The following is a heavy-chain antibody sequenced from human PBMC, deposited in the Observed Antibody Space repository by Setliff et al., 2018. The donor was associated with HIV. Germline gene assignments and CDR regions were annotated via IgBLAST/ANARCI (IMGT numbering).Heavy chain of an antibody. CDR3: AKVWTDTAMVDAFDI. V-gene: IGHV3-23*01. J-gene: IGHJ3*02. CDR2: ISGSGGST. Sequence: PGGSLRLSCTGSGFTFSDYNMNWVRQAPGKGLEWVSAISGSGGSTYYADSVKGRFTISRDNSKNTLYLQMNSLRAEDTAVYYCAKVWTDTAMVDAFDIWGQGTMVTVSS. CDR1: GFTFSDYN. D-gene: IGHD5-18*01.